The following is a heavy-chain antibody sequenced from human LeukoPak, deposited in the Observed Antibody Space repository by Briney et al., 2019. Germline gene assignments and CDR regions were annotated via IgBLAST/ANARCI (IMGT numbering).Heavy chain of an antibody. CDR2: LYSGDDT. CDR1: GFTVGTKY. J-gene: IGHJ2*01. V-gene: IGHV3-53*01. CDR3: ARVGDHYHWYLDL. D-gene: IGHD3-10*01. Sequence: PGGSLRLSCAASGFTVGTKYMNWARQAPGKGLEWVSILYSGDDTYYADSVRGRFIVSRDSSKNTLYLHMSALRAEDTAVYYCARVGDHYHWYLDLWGRGTLVTVSS.